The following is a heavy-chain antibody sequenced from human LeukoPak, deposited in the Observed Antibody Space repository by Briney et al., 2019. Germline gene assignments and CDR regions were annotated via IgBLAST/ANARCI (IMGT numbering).Heavy chain of an antibody. D-gene: IGHD5-18*01. CDR2: ISSSGSTI. Sequence: GGSLRLSCAASGFTFSSYEMNCVRQAPGKGLEWVSYISSSGSTIYYADSVKGRFTISRDNAKNSLYLQMNSLRAEDTAVYYCARDPLWGYGMDVWGKGTTVTVSS. V-gene: IGHV3-48*03. CDR1: GFTFSSYE. J-gene: IGHJ6*04. CDR3: ARDPLWGYGMDV.